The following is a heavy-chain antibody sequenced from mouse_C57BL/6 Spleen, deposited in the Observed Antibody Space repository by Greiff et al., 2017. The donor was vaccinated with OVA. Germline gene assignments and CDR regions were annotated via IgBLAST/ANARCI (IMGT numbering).Heavy chain of an antibody. J-gene: IGHJ1*03. V-gene: IGHV3-6*01. D-gene: IGHD3-1*01. Sequence: EVQLQESGPGLVKPSQSLSLTCSVTGYSITRGYYWNWIRQFPGNKLEWMGYISYDGSNNYNPSLKNRISITRDTSKNQFFLKLKSVTTEDTATYYCARDASGWYFDVWGTGTTVTVSS. CDR3: ARDASGWYFDV. CDR2: ISYDGSN. CDR1: GYSITRGYY.